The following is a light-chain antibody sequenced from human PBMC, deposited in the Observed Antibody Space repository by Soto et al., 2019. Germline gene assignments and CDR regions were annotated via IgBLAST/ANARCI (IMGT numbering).Light chain of an antibody. J-gene: IGLJ2*01. CDR1: SSDVGGYNY. CDR3: SSYTSSIS. V-gene: IGLV2-14*01. Sequence: QSALTQPASVSGSPGQSITISCTGTSSDVGGYNYVSWYQQHPGKAPKLMISDVNTRPSGVSNRFSGSKSGNTASLTISGLQAEDEADYYCSSYTSSISFGGGTKLTVL. CDR2: DVN.